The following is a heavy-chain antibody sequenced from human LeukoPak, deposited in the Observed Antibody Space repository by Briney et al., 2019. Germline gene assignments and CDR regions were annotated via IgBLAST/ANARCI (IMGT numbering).Heavy chain of an antibody. Sequence: ASVKVSCKASGYTFTNYDINWVRQATGQGLEWMGWINPNSGNTGYAQEFQGRVTMARDTSKSTVYMELNNLRSEDTAIYFCSRSSYGDLDYWGQGTLVTVSS. D-gene: IGHD5-18*01. V-gene: IGHV1-8*01. CDR1: GYTFTNYD. CDR2: INPNSGNT. J-gene: IGHJ4*02. CDR3: SRSSYGDLDY.